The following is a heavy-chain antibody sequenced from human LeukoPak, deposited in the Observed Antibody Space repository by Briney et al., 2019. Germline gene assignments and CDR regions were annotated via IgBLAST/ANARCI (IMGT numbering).Heavy chain of an antibody. CDR2: IYYTGST. CDR3: ARPLQGRTVTLHY. CDR1: GGSISSYY. J-gene: IGHJ4*02. Sequence: SETLSLTCTVSGGSISSYYWSWIRQPPGKGLEWIGYIYYTGSTNYNPSLKSRVTMSVDTSKNQFSLKLTSVTAADTAVYYCARPLQGRTVTLHYWGQGTLVTVSS. D-gene: IGHD4-17*01. V-gene: IGHV4-59*01.